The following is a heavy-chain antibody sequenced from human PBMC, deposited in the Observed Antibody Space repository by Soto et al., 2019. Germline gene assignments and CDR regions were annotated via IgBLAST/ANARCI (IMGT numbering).Heavy chain of an antibody. D-gene: IGHD6-6*01. J-gene: IGHJ4*02. CDR3: ARVRGEYSSSFPHFDY. Sequence: EVQLVESGGGLVKPGGSLRLSCAASGFTFSSYSMNWVRQAPGKGLEWVSSISSSSSYIYYADSVKGRFTISRDNAKNSLYLQMNSLRAEDKAVHYCARVRGEYSSSFPHFDYWGQGTLVTVSS. V-gene: IGHV3-21*01. CDR1: GFTFSSYS. CDR2: ISSSSSYI.